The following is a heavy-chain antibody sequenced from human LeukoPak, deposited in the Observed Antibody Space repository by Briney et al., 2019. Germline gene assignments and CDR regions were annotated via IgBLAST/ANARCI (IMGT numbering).Heavy chain of an antibody. V-gene: IGHV3-23*01. Sequence: GGSLRLSCAASGFTFSNAWMSWVRQLPGKGLEWLSYINDSGGSTYYVDSVKGRFVISRDNSKNSLYLQINSLRAEDTAIYYCATYDYVWGRYRLAQSDYWGQGTLVTVSS. D-gene: IGHD3-16*02. CDR3: ATYDYVWGRYRLAQSDY. CDR1: GFTFSNAW. J-gene: IGHJ4*02. CDR2: INDSGGST.